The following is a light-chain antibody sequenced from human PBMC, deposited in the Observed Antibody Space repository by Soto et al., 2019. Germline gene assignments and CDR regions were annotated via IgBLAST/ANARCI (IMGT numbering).Light chain of an antibody. CDR2: EVS. Sequence: QSVLTQPPSASGSPGQSVTISCTGSSSDVGGYNYVSWYQQHPGKAPKLMIYEVSARPSGVPDRFSGSKSGNTASLTVSGLQAEDAADYYCTSYAGSNYVFGTGTKLTVL. CDR3: TSYAGSNYV. CDR1: SSDVGGYNY. V-gene: IGLV2-8*01. J-gene: IGLJ1*01.